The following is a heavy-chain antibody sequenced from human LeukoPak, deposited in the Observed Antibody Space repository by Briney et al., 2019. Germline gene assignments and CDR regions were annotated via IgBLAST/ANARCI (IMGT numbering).Heavy chain of an antibody. CDR1: GFTFSRNW. CDR3: ARGGQWLVYYFDY. V-gene: IGHV3-7*01. D-gene: IGHD6-19*01. J-gene: IGHJ4*02. Sequence: PGGSLRLSCAASGFTFSRNWMSWVRQAPGKGLEWVANIKEDGSEIYYVDSVKGRFTISRDNAKNSLYLQMNSLRAEDTAVYYCARGGQWLVYYFDYWGQGTLVTVSS. CDR2: IKEDGSEI.